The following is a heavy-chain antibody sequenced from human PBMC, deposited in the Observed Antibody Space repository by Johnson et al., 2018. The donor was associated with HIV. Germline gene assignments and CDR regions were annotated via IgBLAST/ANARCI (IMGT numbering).Heavy chain of an antibody. D-gene: IGHD3-3*01. V-gene: IGHV3-64*01. CDR1: GFTFSSYA. J-gene: IGHJ3*02. CDR3: ASGSYNCWSGEREAFDI. Sequence: VESGGGLVQPGGSLRLSCAASGFTFSSYAMHWVRQAPATGLEYVSAISSNGGSTYYANSVTVRFTISRDNSKNTLYLQMNSRRAEDTAVYYCASGSYNCWSGEREAFDIWGQGTMVTVSS. CDR2: ISSNGGST.